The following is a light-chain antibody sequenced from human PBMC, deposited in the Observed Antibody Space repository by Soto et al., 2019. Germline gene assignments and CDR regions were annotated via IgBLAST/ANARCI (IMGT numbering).Light chain of an antibody. CDR2: EVS. J-gene: IGLJ1*01. CDR3: SSYAGSNKSV. Sequence: QSVLTQPPSAAGSPGQSVTISCTGTSSAVGGYNYVSWYQQHPGKAPKLMIYEVSKRPSGVPDRFSGSKSGNTASLTVSGLQPEDEADYYCSSYAGSNKSVFGTGTKVTVL. CDR1: SSAVGGYNY. V-gene: IGLV2-8*01.